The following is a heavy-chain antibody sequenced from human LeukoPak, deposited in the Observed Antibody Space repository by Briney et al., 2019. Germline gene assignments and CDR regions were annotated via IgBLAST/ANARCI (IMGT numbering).Heavy chain of an antibody. Sequence: PGGSLRLSCAASGFTFSSYAMKWLRQAPGKGLEWISYITHSGSTITYADSVKGRFTISRDNAKNSLYLQMNSLRAEDTAVYYCARDVRYSQDYWGQGTLVTVSS. D-gene: IGHD5-18*01. V-gene: IGHV3-48*01. CDR3: ARDVRYSQDY. CDR1: GFTFSSYA. CDR2: ITHSGSTI. J-gene: IGHJ4*02.